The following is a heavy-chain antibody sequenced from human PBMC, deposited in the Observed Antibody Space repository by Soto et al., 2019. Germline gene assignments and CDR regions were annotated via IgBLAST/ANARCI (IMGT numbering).Heavy chain of an antibody. Sequence: ASVKVSCKASGYTFTTYDINWVRQATGQGLEWMGWMNPNSGNTGYAQKFQGRVTMTRNTSISTAYMELSSLRSEDTAVYYCARVYKYYDFWSGYFLSAFDIWGQGTMVTVSS. J-gene: IGHJ3*02. V-gene: IGHV1-8*01. CDR1: GYTFTTYD. CDR2: MNPNSGNT. D-gene: IGHD3-3*01. CDR3: ARVYKYYDFWSGYFLSAFDI.